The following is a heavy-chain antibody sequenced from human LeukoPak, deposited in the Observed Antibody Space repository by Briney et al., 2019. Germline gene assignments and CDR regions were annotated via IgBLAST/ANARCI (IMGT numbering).Heavy chain of an antibody. CDR2: INPNSGGT. Sequence: ASVKVSCKASGYTFTGYYMHWVRQAPGQGLEWMGWINPNSGGTNYAQKFQGRVTMTRDTSISTAYMELSRLRSDDTAVYYCAREQRGRRTIFGVVITTPLGYWGQGTLVTVSS. CDR3: AREQRGRRTIFGVVITTPLGY. CDR1: GYTFTGYY. V-gene: IGHV1-2*02. D-gene: IGHD3-3*01. J-gene: IGHJ4*02.